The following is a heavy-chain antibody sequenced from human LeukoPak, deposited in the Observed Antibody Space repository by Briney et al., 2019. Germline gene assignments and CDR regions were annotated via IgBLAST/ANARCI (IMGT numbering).Heavy chain of an antibody. Sequence: GGSLRLSCAASGSTFTDHYMSWVRQAPGKGLEWVSYISSSGDITYYADSVKGRFTVSRDNAKNSLYLQMNSLRAEDTAVYYCARGATYAYYQDYWGQGTLVTVSS. V-gene: IGHV3-11*04. CDR2: ISSSGDIT. CDR3: ARGATYAYYQDY. J-gene: IGHJ4*02. CDR1: GSTFTDHY. D-gene: IGHD1-26*01.